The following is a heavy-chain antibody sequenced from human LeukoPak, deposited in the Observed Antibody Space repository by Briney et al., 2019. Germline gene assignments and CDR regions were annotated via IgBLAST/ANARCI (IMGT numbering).Heavy chain of an antibody. CDR3: AADLRYCSTSSCYYSGMAV. J-gene: IGHJ6*02. Sequence: VGSLRLSCAASGFTFSNHAMSWVRQAPGKGLESLSGISGSGDSTYYAGSVKGRFTISRDNSKNTLYVQMNSLRVEDTATYYCAADLRYCSTSSCYYSGMAVWGQGTTVTVSS. V-gene: IGHV3-23*01. D-gene: IGHD2-2*01. CDR1: GFTFSNHA. CDR2: ISGSGDST.